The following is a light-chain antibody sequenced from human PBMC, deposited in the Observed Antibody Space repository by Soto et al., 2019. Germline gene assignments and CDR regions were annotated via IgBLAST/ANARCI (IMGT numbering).Light chain of an antibody. Sequence: DFQMTQSPSSLSASVGDRVTITCQASEGIGNYLAWYQQKAGEVPKVLIYGASTLQSGVPSRFSGSGSGTHFTLIITSLQPEDVAIYHCQRYNSVPQAFGGGTKVEI. CDR1: EGIGNY. V-gene: IGKV1-27*01. J-gene: IGKJ4*01. CDR2: GAS. CDR3: QRYNSVPQA.